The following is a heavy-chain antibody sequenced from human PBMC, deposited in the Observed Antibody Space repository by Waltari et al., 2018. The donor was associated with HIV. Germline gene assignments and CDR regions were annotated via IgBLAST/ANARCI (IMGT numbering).Heavy chain of an antibody. CDR3: ARGRRGATGGVDY. J-gene: IGHJ4*02. D-gene: IGHD1-26*01. CDR1: GGSFSGYY. Sequence: QVQLQQWGAGLLKPSETLSLTCAVYGGSFSGYYWSWIRQPPGKGLEWIGEINHSGSTNYNPSLKSRVTISVDTSKNQFSLKLSSVTAADTAVYYCARGRRGATGGVDYWGQGTLVTVSS. V-gene: IGHV4-34*01. CDR2: INHSGST.